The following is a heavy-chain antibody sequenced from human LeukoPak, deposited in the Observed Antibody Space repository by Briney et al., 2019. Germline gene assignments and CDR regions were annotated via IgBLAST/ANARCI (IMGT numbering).Heavy chain of an antibody. V-gene: IGHV1-69*06. Sequence: SVKISCKTSASTFTDYYIHWVRQAPGQGLEWMGGIIPIFGTANYAQKFQGRVTITADKSTSTAYMELSSLRSEDTAVYYCASGGYSYGWDFDYWGQGTLVTVSS. CDR1: ASTFTDYY. CDR2: IIPIFGTA. CDR3: ASGGYSYGWDFDY. D-gene: IGHD5-18*01. J-gene: IGHJ4*02.